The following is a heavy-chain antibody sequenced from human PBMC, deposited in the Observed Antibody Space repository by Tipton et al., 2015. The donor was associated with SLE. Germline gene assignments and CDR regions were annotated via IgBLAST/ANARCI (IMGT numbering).Heavy chain of an antibody. Sequence: TLSLTCAVYGGSFSSYYWGWIRQPPGKGLEWIGSIYYSGSTYYNPSLKSRVTISVDTSKNQFSLKLNSVTAADTAVYYCARDAGRYYYGMDVWGQGTTVTVSS. CDR3: ARDAGRYYYGMDV. J-gene: IGHJ6*02. V-gene: IGHV4-39*07. CDR2: IYYSGST. D-gene: IGHD1-26*01. CDR1: GGSFSSYY.